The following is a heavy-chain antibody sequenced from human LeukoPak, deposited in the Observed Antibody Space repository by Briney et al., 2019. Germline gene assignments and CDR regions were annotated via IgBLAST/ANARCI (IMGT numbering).Heavy chain of an antibody. J-gene: IGHJ4*02. CDR2: IFHTGST. D-gene: IGHD3-3*01. CDR3: VRNGYYSADS. Sequence: PSQTLSLTCTVSGGSISSGDYYWSWIRQPPGKGLEWIGEIFHTGSTNYNPSLKSRVTVSVDPSRSQFSLKMSSVTAADTAIYYCVRNGYYSADSWGQGTLVTVSS. CDR1: GGSISSGDYY. V-gene: IGHV4-31*03.